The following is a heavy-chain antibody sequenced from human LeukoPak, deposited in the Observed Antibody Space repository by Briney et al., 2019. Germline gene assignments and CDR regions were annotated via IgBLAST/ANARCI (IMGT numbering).Heavy chain of an antibody. CDR1: GYTFTGYY. CDR3: ARDVQGQRLKDY. J-gene: IGHJ4*02. Sequence: ASVKVSCKASGYTFTGYYMHWVRQAPGQGLEWMGWINPNSGGTNYAQKFQGRVTMTRDTSISTAYMELSRLGSDDPAVYYCARDVQGQRLKDYWGQGTLVTVSS. D-gene: IGHD6-25*01. CDR2: INPNSGGT. V-gene: IGHV1-2*02.